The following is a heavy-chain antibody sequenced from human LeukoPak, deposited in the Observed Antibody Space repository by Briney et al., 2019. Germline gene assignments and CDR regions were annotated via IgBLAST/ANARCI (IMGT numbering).Heavy chain of an antibody. CDR3: ASGYNTSKKHAFDI. CDR1: GGTFSSYA. CDR2: IIPILGIA. V-gene: IGHV1-69*04. Sequence: SVKVSCTASGGTFSSYAISWVRQAPGQGLAWMGRIIPILGIANYAQKFQGRVTITADKSTSTAYMELSSLRSEDTAVYYCASGYNTSKKHAFDIWGQGTMVTVSS. J-gene: IGHJ3*02. D-gene: IGHD5-18*01.